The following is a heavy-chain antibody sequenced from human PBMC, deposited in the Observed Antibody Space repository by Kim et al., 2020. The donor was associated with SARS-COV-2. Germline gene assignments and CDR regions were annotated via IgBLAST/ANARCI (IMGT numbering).Heavy chain of an antibody. CDR1: GLTFGSYA. CDR3: AKGRELYYYGLGSAFDT. V-gene: IGHV3-23*01. D-gene: IGHD3-10*01. CDR2: ISGTGGAT. Sequence: GGSLILSCAASGLTFGSYAMIWVRQAPGKGLEWVSIISGTGGATDYADSVKGRFTISRDNSKNTLYLQMNSLRAEDTAVYYCAKGRELYYYGLGSAFDTWGQGTLVTVSS. J-gene: IGHJ4*02.